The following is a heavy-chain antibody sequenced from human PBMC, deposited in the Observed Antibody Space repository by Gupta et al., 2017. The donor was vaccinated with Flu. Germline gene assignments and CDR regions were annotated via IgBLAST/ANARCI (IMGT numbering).Heavy chain of an antibody. CDR2: IRSKAYGGTT. CDR3: TRFKAIFGVVIYDY. J-gene: IGHJ4*02. D-gene: IGHD3-3*01. V-gene: IGHV3-49*02. Sequence: PGKGLEWVGFIRSKAYGGTTEYAASVKGRFTISRDDSKSIAYLQMNSLKTEDTAVYYCTRFKAIFGVVIYDYWGQGTLVTVSS.